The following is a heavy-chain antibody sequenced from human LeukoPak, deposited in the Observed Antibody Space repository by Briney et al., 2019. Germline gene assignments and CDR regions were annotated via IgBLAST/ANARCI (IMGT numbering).Heavy chain of an antibody. CDR3: TQWLASHQSFDY. Sequence: ASVKVSCKASGYTFTSYYMHWVRQALGQGLEWMGIINPSGGSTSYAQKFQGRVTMTRDTSTSTVYMELNSLRAEDTAVYYCTQWLASHQSFDYWGQGTLVTVSS. V-gene: IGHV1-46*01. CDR1: GYTFTSYY. D-gene: IGHD6-19*01. J-gene: IGHJ4*02. CDR2: INPSGGST.